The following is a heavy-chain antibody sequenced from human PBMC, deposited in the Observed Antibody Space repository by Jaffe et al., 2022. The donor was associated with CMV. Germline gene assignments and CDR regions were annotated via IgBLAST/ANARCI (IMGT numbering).Heavy chain of an antibody. CDR2: IRSKANSYAT. V-gene: IGHV3-73*02. J-gene: IGHJ6*02. D-gene: IGHD7-27*01. Sequence: EVQLVESGGGLVQPGGSLKLSCAASGFTFSGSAMHWVRQASGKGLEWVGRIRSKANSYATAYAASVKGRFTISRDDSKNTAYLQMNSLKTEDTAVYYCTRRINWGSTPNYGMDVWGQGTTVTVSS. CDR1: GFTFSGSA. CDR3: TRRINWGSTPNYGMDV.